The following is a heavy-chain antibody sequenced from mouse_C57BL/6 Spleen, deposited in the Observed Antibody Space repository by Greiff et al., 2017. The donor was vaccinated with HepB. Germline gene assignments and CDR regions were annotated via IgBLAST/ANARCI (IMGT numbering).Heavy chain of an antibody. D-gene: IGHD2-4*01. CDR1: GYTFTSYW. V-gene: IGHV1-64*01. CDR2: IHPNSGST. Sequence: QVQLKQPGAELVKPGASVKLSCKASGYTFTSYWMHWVKQRPGQGLEWIGMIHPNSGSTNYNEKFKSKATLTVDKSSSTAYMQLSSLTSEDSAVYYCARSYDHGGFAYWGQGTLVTVSA. J-gene: IGHJ3*01. CDR3: ARSYDHGGFAY.